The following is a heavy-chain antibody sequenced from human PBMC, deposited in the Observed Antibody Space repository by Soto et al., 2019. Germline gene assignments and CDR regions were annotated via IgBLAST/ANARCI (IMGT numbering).Heavy chain of an antibody. Sequence: QVQLVQSGAEVKKPGSSVKVSCKTSGDPFKNDIITWVRQAPGQGLEWMGRVIPLLDIAIYAQKFQGRVTITAEQSTSTAYSEMNSLRQEDLAVYSCVRKSPIGSTSGGNDAIDYWGQGTLVTVSS. CDR3: VRKSPIGSTSGGNDAIDY. D-gene: IGHD5-12*01. CDR1: GDPFKNDI. J-gene: IGHJ4*02. V-gene: IGHV1-69*02. CDR2: VIPLLDIA.